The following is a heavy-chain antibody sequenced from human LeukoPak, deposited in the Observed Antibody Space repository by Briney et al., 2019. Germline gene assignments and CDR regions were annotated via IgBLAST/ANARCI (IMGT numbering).Heavy chain of an antibody. CDR3: ARMAVAGYFDY. CDR2: IYYSGST. J-gene: IGHJ4*02. V-gene: IGHV4-59*01. Sequence: SETLSLTCTVSGGSISSYYWSWIRQPPGKGLEWIGYIYYSGSTNYNPSLKSRVTISVDTSKNQFSLKLSSVTAADTAVYYCARMAVAGYFDYWGRGTLVTVSS. CDR1: GGSISSYY. D-gene: IGHD6-19*01.